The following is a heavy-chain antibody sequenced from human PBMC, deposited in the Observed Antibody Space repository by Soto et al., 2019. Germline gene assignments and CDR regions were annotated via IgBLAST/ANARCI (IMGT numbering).Heavy chain of an antibody. CDR2: ISYDGSNK. CDR1: GFTFSSYG. CDR3: AKESVYFYDSSGYLLFDY. V-gene: IGHV3-30*18. J-gene: IGHJ4*02. D-gene: IGHD3-22*01. Sequence: GGSLRLPCAASGFTFSSYGMHWVRQAPGKGLEWVAVISYDGSNKYYADSVKGRFTISRDNSKNTLYLQMNSLRAEDTAVYYCAKESVYFYDSSGYLLFDYWGQGTLVTVSS.